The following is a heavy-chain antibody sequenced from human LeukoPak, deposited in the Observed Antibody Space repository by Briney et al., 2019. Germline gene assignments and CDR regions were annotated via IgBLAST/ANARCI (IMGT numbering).Heavy chain of an antibody. V-gene: IGHV4-34*01. Sequence: PSETLSLTCAVYGGSFSGYYWSWIRQPPGKGLEWIGEINHSGRTAYNPSLKSRVTISVDTSKNQFSLKLSSVTAADTAVYYCASSFGYDFWSGGYYYYGMDVWGQGTTVTVSS. J-gene: IGHJ6*02. CDR2: INHSGRT. CDR3: ASSFGYDFWSGGYYYYGMDV. D-gene: IGHD3-3*01. CDR1: GGSFSGYY.